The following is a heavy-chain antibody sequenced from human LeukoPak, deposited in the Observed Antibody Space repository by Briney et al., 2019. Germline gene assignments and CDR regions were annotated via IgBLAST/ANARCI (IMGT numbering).Heavy chain of an antibody. CDR1: GGSISSSSYY. CDR2: IYCSGST. J-gene: IGHJ4*02. Sequence: SETLSLTCTVSGGSISSSSYYWGWIRQPPGKGLEWIGSIYCSGSTYYNPSLKSRVTISVDTSKNQFSLKLSSVTAADTAVYYCAVGGGLLSDYWGQGTLVTVSS. V-gene: IGHV4-39*01. D-gene: IGHD2-15*01. CDR3: AVGGGLLSDY.